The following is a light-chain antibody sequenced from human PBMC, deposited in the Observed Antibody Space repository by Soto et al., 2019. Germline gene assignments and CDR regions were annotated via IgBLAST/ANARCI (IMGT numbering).Light chain of an antibody. CDR2: GAS. J-gene: IGKJ2*01. CDR3: QQYNNWPPYT. V-gene: IGKV3-15*01. Sequence: PASVSGSPGKRATLSCMASQSVNSDLAWYQQKPGQAPRLLIYGASTRATGTPTRFSGSGSGTEFTLTISSLQSEDFAVYFCQQYNNWPPYTFGQGTKVDIK. CDR1: QSVNSD.